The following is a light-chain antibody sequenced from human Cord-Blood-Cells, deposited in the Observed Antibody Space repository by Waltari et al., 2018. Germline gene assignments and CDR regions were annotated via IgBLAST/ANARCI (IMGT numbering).Light chain of an antibody. J-gene: IGLJ1*01. CDR2: EGS. CDR1: SSDVGSYNL. V-gene: IGLV2-23*01. CDR3: CSYAGSSTYNYV. Sequence: QSSLTQPASVSGSPGQSITISCTGTSSDVGSYNLVPWYQQHPGKAPKLMIYEGSKRPSGVSKRCSGSKSGNTASLTISGLQAEDEADYYCCSYAGSSTYNYVFGTGTKVTVL.